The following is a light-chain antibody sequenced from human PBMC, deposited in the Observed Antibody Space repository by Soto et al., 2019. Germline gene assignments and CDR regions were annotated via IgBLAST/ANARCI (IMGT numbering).Light chain of an antibody. CDR1: QSLSSSY. CDR3: QRFGTSPPWT. Sequence: EIVLTQSPGTLSLSPGERATLSCRASQSLSSSYLAWYQQKPGQAPRLLIYGTSIRATGIPDRFSGGGSGTDFTLTITRLEPEEFAVYYCQRFGTSPPWTSGQGNKLDSK. CDR2: GTS. V-gene: IGKV3-20*01. J-gene: IGKJ1*01.